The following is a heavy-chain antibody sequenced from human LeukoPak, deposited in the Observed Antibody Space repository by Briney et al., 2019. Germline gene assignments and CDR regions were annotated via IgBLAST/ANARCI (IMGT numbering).Heavy chain of an antibody. D-gene: IGHD3-10*01. Sequence: SETLSLTCTVSGYSISSGYYWGWIRQPPGKGLEWIGYIHYSGSTNYNSSLKSRVTISVDTSKNQFSLKLSSVTAADTAVYYCARVEEGYGSGRRENYYYYYMDVWGKGTTVTISS. J-gene: IGHJ6*03. CDR2: IHYSGST. CDR1: GYSISSGYY. V-gene: IGHV4-61*01. CDR3: ARVEEGYGSGRRENYYYYYMDV.